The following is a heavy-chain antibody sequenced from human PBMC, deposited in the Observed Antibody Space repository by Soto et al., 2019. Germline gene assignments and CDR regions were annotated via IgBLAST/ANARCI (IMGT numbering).Heavy chain of an antibody. J-gene: IGHJ3*02. V-gene: IGHV4-31*03. Sequence: SETLCLTCTVSGGSISSGGYYWSWIRQHPGKGLEWIGYIYYSGSTYYNPSLKGRVTISVDTSKNQFTLKLSSVTAADTAVYYCARAGRYYYVWASYRGGHDALDMWGQGTMVTVSS. CDR3: ARAGRYYYVWASYRGGHDALDM. CDR1: GGSISSGGYY. CDR2: IYYSGST. D-gene: IGHD3-16*02.